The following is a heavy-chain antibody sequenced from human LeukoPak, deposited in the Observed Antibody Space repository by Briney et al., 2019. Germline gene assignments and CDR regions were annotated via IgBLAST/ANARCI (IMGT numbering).Heavy chain of an antibody. D-gene: IGHD6-6*01. Sequence: GGSLRLSCTASKFIFGNYTMNWVRQAPGKGLEWVSSISGGSRSVYYADSVKGRFTTSRDNAKDSLSLQMNSLRAEDTGVYYCVRERSVKARQEGGHRYYYYMDVWGNGTTVTVSS. CDR3: VRERSVKARQEGGHRYYYYMDV. CDR1: KFIFGNYT. J-gene: IGHJ6*03. CDR2: ISGGSRSV. V-gene: IGHV3-21*04.